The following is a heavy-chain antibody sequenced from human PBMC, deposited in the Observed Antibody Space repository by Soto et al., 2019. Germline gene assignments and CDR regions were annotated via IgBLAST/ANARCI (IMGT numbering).Heavy chain of an antibody. D-gene: IGHD3-10*01. Sequence: SETLSLTCTVSGGSISSYYWSWIRQPPGKGLEWIGYIYYSGSTNYNPSLKSRVTISVDTSKNQFSLKLSSVTAADTAVYYCARLRYYYGSQGFXPWGQGTLVTVSS. CDR3: ARLRYYYGSQGFXP. CDR2: IYYSGST. CDR1: GGSISSYY. J-gene: IGHJ5*02. V-gene: IGHV4-59*08.